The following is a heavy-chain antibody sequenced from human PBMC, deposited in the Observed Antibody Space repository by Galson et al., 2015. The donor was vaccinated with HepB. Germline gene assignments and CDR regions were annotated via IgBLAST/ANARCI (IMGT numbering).Heavy chain of an antibody. CDR2: IDPSDSYT. J-gene: IGHJ6*02. Sequence: QSGAEVKKPGESLRISCKGSGYSFTSYWISWVRQMPGKGLEWMGRIDPSDSYTNYSPSFQGHVTISADKSISTAYLQWSSLKASDTAMYYCAREAYRGGDCYSSGMDVWGQRTTVTVSS. D-gene: IGHD2-21*02. V-gene: IGHV5-10-1*01. CDR3: AREAYRGGDCYSSGMDV. CDR1: GYSFTSYW.